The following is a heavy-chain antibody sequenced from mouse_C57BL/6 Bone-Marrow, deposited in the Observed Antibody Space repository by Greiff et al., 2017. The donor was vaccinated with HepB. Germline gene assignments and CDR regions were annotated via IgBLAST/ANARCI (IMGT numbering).Heavy chain of an antibody. D-gene: IGHD6-2*01. Sequence: EVKRVESGGDLVKPGGSLKLSCAASGFTFSSYGMPWVRQTPDKRLEWVATISSGSSYTYYPDSVKGRYTISRDNAKNTLYLQMGSVKSEDTAMYYCARSLYAMDYWGQGTSVTVSS. V-gene: IGHV5-6*01. J-gene: IGHJ4*01. CDR3: ARSLYAMDY. CDR2: ISSGSSYT. CDR1: GFTFSSYG.